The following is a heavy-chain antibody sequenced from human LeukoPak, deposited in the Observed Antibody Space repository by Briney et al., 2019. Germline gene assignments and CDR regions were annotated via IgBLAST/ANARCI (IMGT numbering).Heavy chain of an antibody. CDR3: ARADLGRYYFDY. CDR1: GGTFSSYA. J-gene: IGHJ4*02. CDR2: IIPIFGTA. V-gene: IGHV1-69*13. Sequence: SVRVSCKASGGTFSSYAISWVRQAPGQGLEWMGGIIPIFGTANYAQKFQGRVTITADESTSTAYMELSSLRSEDTAVYYCARADLGRYYFDYWGQGTLVTVSS.